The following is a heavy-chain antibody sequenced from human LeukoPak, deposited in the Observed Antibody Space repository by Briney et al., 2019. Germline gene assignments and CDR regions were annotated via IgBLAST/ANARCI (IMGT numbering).Heavy chain of an antibody. V-gene: IGHV3-23*01. CDR2: ISGGGGST. J-gene: IGHJ4*02. D-gene: IGHD1-26*01. CDR3: AKGGKWDVTPFDY. CDR1: GFTFNNFA. Sequence: GGSLRLSCVASGFTFNNFAMNWVRQAPGKGLEWVSTISGGGGSTYYADSVKGRFTISRDNSKNTLYLQVNSLRAEDTAVYYCAKGGKWDVTPFDYWGQGTLVTVSS.